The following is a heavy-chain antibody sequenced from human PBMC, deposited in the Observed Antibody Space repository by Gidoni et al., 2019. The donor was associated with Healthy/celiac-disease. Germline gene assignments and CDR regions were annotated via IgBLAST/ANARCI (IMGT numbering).Heavy chain of an antibody. D-gene: IGHD3-22*01. CDR3: ARAPYDSSGYYFDY. CDR2: INPNSGGT. V-gene: IGHV1-2*04. J-gene: IGHJ4*02. Sequence: VQLVQSGAAVKKPGASVKVSCKASGYTSTGYYMHWVRQAPGQGLEWMGWINPNSGGTNYAQKFQGWVTMTRDTSISTAYMELSRLRSDDTAVYYCARAPYDSSGYYFDYWGRGTLVTVSS. CDR1: GYTSTGYY.